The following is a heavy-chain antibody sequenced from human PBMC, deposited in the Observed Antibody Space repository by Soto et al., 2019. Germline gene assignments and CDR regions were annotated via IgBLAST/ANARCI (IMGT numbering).Heavy chain of an antibody. J-gene: IGHJ4*02. CDR2: IWYDGSNK. CDR1: GFTFSSYG. D-gene: IGHD3-9*01. Sequence: ESGGGVVQPGRSLRLSCAASGFTFSSYGMHWVRQAPGKGLEWVAVIWYDGSNKYYADSVKGRFTISRDNSKNTLYLQMNSLRAEDTAVYYCARAGEDILTGYSYYFDYWGQGTLVTVSS. CDR3: ARAGEDILTGYSYYFDY. V-gene: IGHV3-33*01.